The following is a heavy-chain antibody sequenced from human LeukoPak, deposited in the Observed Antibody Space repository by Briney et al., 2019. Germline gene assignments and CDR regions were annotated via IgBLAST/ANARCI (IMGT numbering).Heavy chain of an antibody. D-gene: IGHD1-26*01. Sequence: SETLSLTCTVSGGSISSSSYYWGWIRQPPGKGLEWIGSIYYSGSTYYNPSLKSRVTISVDKSKNQFSLKLSSVTAADTAVYYCASGPQIIVGARVYFFVWGQGTLVTVSS. CDR1: GGSISSSSYY. V-gene: IGHV4-39*07. J-gene: IGHJ4*02. CDR2: IYYSGST. CDR3: ASGPQIIVGARVYFFV.